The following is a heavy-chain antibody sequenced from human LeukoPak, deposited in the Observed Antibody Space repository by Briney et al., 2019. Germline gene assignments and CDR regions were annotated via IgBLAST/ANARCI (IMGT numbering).Heavy chain of an antibody. V-gene: IGHV3-48*02. J-gene: IGHJ4*02. CDR3: ARDYRYYFDY. CDR1: GFAFSTYT. Sequence: PGGSLRLSCAASGFAFSTYTMNWVRQAPGKGLEWIAYISGPTISYADSVKGRFTISRDNAKNSLYLQINSPRDEDTAVYYCARDYRYYFDYWGQGTLVTVSS. CDR2: ISGPTI. D-gene: IGHD3-16*02.